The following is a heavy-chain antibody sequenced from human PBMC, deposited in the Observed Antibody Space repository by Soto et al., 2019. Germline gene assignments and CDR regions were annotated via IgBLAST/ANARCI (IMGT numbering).Heavy chain of an antibody. CDR2: INSGGTSK. V-gene: IGHV3-48*03. J-gene: IGHJ4*02. Sequence: PGGSLRLSCSASGFAIRNYEMNWGRQAPGKGLEWVSYINSGGTSKKYTDSVEGRFTISRDTALNSLYLQMDSLRDEDTAIYYCARENSGDAFDFWGQGILVTVSS. D-gene: IGHD4-17*01. CDR1: GFAIRNYE. CDR3: ARENSGDAFDF.